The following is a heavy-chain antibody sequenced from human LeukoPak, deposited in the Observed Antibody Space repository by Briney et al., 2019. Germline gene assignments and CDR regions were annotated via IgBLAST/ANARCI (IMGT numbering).Heavy chain of an antibody. J-gene: IGHJ6*02. D-gene: IGHD2-15*01. V-gene: IGHV3-49*03. CDR1: GFTFGDYA. CDR3: TRDPPGVVVVAAQGMDV. CDR2: IRSKAYGGTT. Sequence: GGSLRLSCTASGFTFGDYAMSWFRQAPGKGLEWVGFIRSKAYGGTTEYAASVKGRFTISRDDSKSIAYLQMNSLKTEDTAVYYCTRDPPGVVVVAAQGMDVWGQGTTVTVSS.